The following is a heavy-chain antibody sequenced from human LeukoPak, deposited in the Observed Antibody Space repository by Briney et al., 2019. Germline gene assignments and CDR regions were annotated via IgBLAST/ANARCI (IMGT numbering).Heavy chain of an antibody. Sequence: GGSLRLSCAASGFTFNSYAMKWVRQAPGKGLEWLAVVLSDGSDQYYGDSVQGRFTVSGDNSKNTLYLQMNSLRAEDTAVYYCARGGSYLSAFDIWGQGTMVTVSS. CDR3: ARGGSYLSAFDI. J-gene: IGHJ3*02. CDR2: VLSDGSDQ. D-gene: IGHD1-26*01. V-gene: IGHV3-30*14. CDR1: GFTFNSYA.